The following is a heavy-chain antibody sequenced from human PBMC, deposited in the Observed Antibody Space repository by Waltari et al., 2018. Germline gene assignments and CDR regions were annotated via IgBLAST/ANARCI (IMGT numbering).Heavy chain of an antibody. CDR1: GHRFAKYW. CDR3: ARQNIHSYGYGYFDF. D-gene: IGHD5-18*01. V-gene: IGHV5-51*01. Sequence: EVQLEQSGAEVKKPGESLKISCNGSGHRFAKYWIGWVRQMPGKGLEWMAVIYPGDSNTKYSLSFQGQVTISADTSISTAYLQWSSLKASDTAIYFCARQNIHSYGYGYFDFWGQGTLVTVSS. CDR2: IYPGDSNT. J-gene: IGHJ4*02.